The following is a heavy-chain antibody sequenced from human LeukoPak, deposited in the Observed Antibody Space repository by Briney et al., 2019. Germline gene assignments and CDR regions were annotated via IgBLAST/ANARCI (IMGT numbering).Heavy chain of an antibody. CDR2: IYYSGST. CDR1: GGSISSGSYY. J-gene: IGHJ6*03. CDR3: ARDIRGYSYGTTRYYYMDV. V-gene: IGHV4-61*01. Sequence: SETLSLTCTVSGGSISSGSYYWSWIRQPPGKGLEWIGYIYYSGSTNYNPSLKSRVTISVDTSKNQFSLKLSSVTAADTAVYYCARDIRGYSYGTTRYYYMDVWGKGTTVTVSS. D-gene: IGHD5-18*01.